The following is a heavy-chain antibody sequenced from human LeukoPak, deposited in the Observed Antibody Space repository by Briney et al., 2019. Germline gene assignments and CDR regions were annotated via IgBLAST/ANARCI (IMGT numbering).Heavy chain of an antibody. CDR2: MDHSGST. J-gene: IGHJ4*02. Sequence: SETLSLTCAVSHYSISSGYYWAWMRQSPGKGLDWIGIMDHSGSTYYTPSLKSRVPISVDASKNQFSLKLSSVTAADTDVYYCASSTRIWFGELPFDYWGQGTLVTVSS. V-gene: IGHV4-38-2*01. CDR3: ASSTRIWFGELPFDY. CDR1: HYSISSGYY. D-gene: IGHD3-10*01.